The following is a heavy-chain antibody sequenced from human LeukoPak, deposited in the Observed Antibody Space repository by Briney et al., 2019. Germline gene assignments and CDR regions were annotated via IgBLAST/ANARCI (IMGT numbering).Heavy chain of an antibody. CDR2: INPNSGDT. CDR3: ARDKSGNSGWYSYFDY. CDR1: GGTFSSYA. D-gene: IGHD6-19*01. J-gene: IGHJ4*02. V-gene: IGHV1-2*02. Sequence: GASVKVSCKASGGTFSSYAISWVRQAPGQGLEWMGWINPNSGDTNYAQKFQGRVTMTRDTSISTAYMELSRLRSDDTAVYYCARDKSGNSGWYSYFDYWGQGTLVTVSS.